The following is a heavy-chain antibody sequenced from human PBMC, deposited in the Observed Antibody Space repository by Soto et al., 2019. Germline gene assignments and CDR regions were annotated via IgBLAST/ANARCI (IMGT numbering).Heavy chain of an antibody. V-gene: IGHV3-23*01. J-gene: IGHJ6*02. CDR3: AKSSGGYCSGGSCYSGYYYYGMDV. CDR2: ISGSGGST. CDR1: GFTFSSYA. D-gene: IGHD2-15*01. Sequence: GGSLRLSCAASGFTFSSYAMSWVRQAPGKGLEWVSAISGSGGSTYYVDSVKGRFTISRDNSKNTLYLQMNSLRAEDTAVYYCAKSSGGYCSGGSCYSGYYYYGMDVWGQGTTVTVSS.